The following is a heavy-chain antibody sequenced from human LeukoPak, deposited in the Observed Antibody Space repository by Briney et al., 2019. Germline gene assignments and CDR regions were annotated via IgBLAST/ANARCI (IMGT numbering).Heavy chain of an antibody. J-gene: IGHJ6*02. V-gene: IGHV4-39*01. CDR1: GGSISRSSSY. D-gene: IGHD3-3*01. CDR2: IYYTGRT. Sequence: PSETLSLTCSVSGGSISRSSSYWGWIRQPPGKGLEWIGNIYYTGRTYYNPSLKSRVTLSIDKSKNQFSLKVTSVTAADRAVYFCLSKMYYDLWSGYNGMEVWGQGTTVAVSS. CDR3: LSKMYYDLWSGYNGMEV.